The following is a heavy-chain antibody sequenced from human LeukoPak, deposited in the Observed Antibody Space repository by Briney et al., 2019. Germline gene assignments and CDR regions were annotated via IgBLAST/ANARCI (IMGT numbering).Heavy chain of an antibody. CDR3: ARDGGVRGMYSWFDP. CDR1: GYTFTSYG. CDR2: ISAYNGNT. J-gene: IGHJ5*02. D-gene: IGHD3-10*01. Sequence: ASVKVSCKASGYTFTSYGISWVRQAPGQGLEWMGWISAYNGNTDYAQKLQGRVTMTTDTSTSTAYMELRSLRSDDTAVYYCARDGGVRGMYSWFDPWGQGTLVTVSS. V-gene: IGHV1-18*01.